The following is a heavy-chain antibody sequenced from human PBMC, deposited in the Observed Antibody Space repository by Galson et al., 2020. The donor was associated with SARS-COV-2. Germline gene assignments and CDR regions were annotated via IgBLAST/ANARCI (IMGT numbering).Heavy chain of an antibody. CDR2: ISGSGGST. J-gene: IGHJ5*02. V-gene: IGHV3-23*01. Sequence: GGSLRLSCAASGFTFSSYAMSWVRQAPGKGLEWVSAISGSGGSTYYADSVKGRFTISRDNSKNTLYLQMNSLRAEDTAVYYCAKAGRYSSGDPGPKNWFDPWGQGTLVTVSS. CDR3: AKAGRYSSGDPGPKNWFDP. D-gene: IGHD6-19*01. CDR1: GFTFSSYA.